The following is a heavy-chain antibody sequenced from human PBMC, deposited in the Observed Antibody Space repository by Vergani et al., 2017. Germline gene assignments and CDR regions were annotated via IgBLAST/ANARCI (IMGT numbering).Heavy chain of an antibody. CDR1: GGSISSSSYY. CDR2: IYYSGST. CDR3: ARFGIAARLKGAGGSRSWFDP. Sequence: QLQLQESGPGLVKPSETLSLTCTVSGGSISSSSYYWGWIRQPPGKGLEWIGSIYYSGSTYYNPSLKSRVTISVDTSKNQFSLKLSSVTAADTAVYYCARFGIAARLKGAGGSRSWFDPWGQGTLVTVSS. V-gene: IGHV4-39*01. D-gene: IGHD6-6*01. J-gene: IGHJ5*02.